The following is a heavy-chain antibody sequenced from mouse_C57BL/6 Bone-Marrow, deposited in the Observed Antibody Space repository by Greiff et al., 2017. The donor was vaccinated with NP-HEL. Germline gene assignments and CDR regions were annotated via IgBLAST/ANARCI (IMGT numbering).Heavy chain of an antibody. CDR2: IYPGSGST. D-gene: IGHD4-1*01. Sequence: QVQLKQPGAELVKPGASVKMSCKASGYTFTSYWITWVKQRPGQGLEWIGDIYPGSGSTNYNEKFKSKATLTVDTSSSTAYMQLSSLTSEDSAVYYCARWDGGYYAMDYWGQGTSVTVSS. CDR1: GYTFTSYW. CDR3: ARWDGGYYAMDY. V-gene: IGHV1-55*01. J-gene: IGHJ4*01.